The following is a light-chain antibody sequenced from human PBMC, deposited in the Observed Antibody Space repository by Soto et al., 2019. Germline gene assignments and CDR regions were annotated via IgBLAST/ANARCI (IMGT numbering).Light chain of an antibody. CDR3: QQYNNRPLT. CDR2: GAS. V-gene: IGKV3-15*01. CDR1: QSVSSN. J-gene: IGKJ4*01. Sequence: EIVMTQSPATLSVSPGERATLSCRASQSVSSNLDWYQQKPGQAPRLLIYGASTRATGIPARFSGSGSGTEFTLTISSLQSEDFAVYYCQQYNNRPLTFGGGTKVEIK.